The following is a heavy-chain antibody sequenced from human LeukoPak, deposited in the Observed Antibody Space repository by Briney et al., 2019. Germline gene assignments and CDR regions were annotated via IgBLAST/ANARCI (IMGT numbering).Heavy chain of an antibody. CDR2: VRYDGNNP. J-gene: IGHJ4*02. V-gene: IGHV3-30*02. D-gene: IGHD4-17*01. Sequence: GGSLRLSCAASGFTFGSYGMHWVRQAPGKGLDWVAFVRYDGNNPYYSASVKGRFTMSRDNSKNTVLLQMNNLRLEDAAVYYCARGSRYGDYPYYCDFWGQGTLFTVSS. CDR1: GFTFGSYG. CDR3: ARGSRYGDYPYYCDF.